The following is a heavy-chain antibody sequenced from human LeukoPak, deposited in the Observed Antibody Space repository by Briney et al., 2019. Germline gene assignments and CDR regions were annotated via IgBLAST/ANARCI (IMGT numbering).Heavy chain of an antibody. V-gene: IGHV3-33*08. J-gene: IGHJ4*02. Sequence: GGSLRLSCVASGFTFSSYGMHWVRQAPGKGLEWVAVIWYDGSNKYYADSVKGRFTISRDNSKNTLYLQMNSLRAEDTAVYYCARDLLRYCSGGSCQGGDYWGQGTLVTVSS. D-gene: IGHD2-15*01. CDR3: ARDLLRYCSGGSCQGGDY. CDR1: GFTFSSYG. CDR2: IWYDGSNK.